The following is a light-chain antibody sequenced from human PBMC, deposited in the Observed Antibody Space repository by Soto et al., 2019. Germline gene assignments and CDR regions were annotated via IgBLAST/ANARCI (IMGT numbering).Light chain of an antibody. J-gene: IGKJ2*01. Sequence: DIQMTQSPSTLSASVGDRVTITCRASQSISSWLAWYQQKPGKAPKLLIYKASSLESGVPSRFSGSGSGTEFTLTISSLQPDDFATYYCQQYNSYLPMYPFGQGTKVDIK. V-gene: IGKV1-5*03. CDR3: QQYNSYLPMYP. CDR2: KAS. CDR1: QSISSW.